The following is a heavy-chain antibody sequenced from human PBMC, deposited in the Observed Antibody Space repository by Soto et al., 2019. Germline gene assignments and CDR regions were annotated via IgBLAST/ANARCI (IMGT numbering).Heavy chain of an antibody. Sequence: GGSLRLSCTVSGLTFSSSSVHWVRQAPGKGLEWVAVISENGDRQYSTDSVRGRFLVSRDTFNDTIYLQMNSLRPEDTGEYFCARRLAPSVSALGYWGQGALVTVSS. CDR2: ISENGDRQ. V-gene: IGHV3-30-3*01. D-gene: IGHD1-26*01. CDR3: ARRLAPSVSALGY. J-gene: IGHJ4*02. CDR1: GLTFSSSS.